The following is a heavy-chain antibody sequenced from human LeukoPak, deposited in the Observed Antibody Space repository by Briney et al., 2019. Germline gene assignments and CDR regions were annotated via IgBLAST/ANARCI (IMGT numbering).Heavy chain of an antibody. CDR2: IGFTGDT. CDR3: TNECWGSRAACAGGSYYDF. Sequence: PGGSLRLSCAASGFTFSKDDVHWVRQAPEKGLEWVAAIGFTGDTYYADSVKGRFTISREDAANSLYLQMRSLGAGDTALYYCTNECWGSRAACAGGSYYDFWGRGALVTVSS. CDR1: GFTFSKDD. V-gene: IGHV3-13*01. J-gene: IGHJ2*01. D-gene: IGHD3-16*01.